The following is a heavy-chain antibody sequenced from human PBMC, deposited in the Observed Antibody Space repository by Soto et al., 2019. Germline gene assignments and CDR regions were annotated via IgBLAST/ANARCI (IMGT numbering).Heavy chain of an antibody. V-gene: IGHV4-59*01. CDR1: GGFISSYY. J-gene: IGHJ5*02. D-gene: IGHD3-10*01. CDR3: ARGGRGFDP. Sequence: SETLSLTCSVSGGFISSYYWSWIRQPPGKGLEWIGYIYYSGSTNYNPSLKSRVTISVDTSKNQFSLKLSSVTAADTAVYHCARGGRGFDPWGQGTLVTVSS. CDR2: IYYSGST.